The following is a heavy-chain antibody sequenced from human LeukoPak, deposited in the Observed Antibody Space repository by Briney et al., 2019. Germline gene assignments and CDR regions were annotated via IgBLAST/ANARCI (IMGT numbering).Heavy chain of an antibody. Sequence: GGSLRLSCAASGFTFSSYGMNWVRQAPGKGLEWVAVIRYDGSNKYYADSVKGRFTISRDNSKNTLYLQMNSLRAEDTAVYYCAKAAYDSSGYYNYYYYMDVWGKGTTVTVSS. J-gene: IGHJ6*03. CDR3: AKAAYDSSGYYNYYYYMDV. V-gene: IGHV3-33*06. CDR1: GFTFSSYG. D-gene: IGHD3-22*01. CDR2: IRYDGSNK.